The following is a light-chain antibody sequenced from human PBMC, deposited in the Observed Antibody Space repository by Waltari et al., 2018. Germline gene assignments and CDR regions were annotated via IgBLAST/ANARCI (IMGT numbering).Light chain of an antibody. Sequence: EIVMTQSPATLSVSPGERATLSCRASQSVGTHLAWYQQRPGQAPRLLSYGASTRANGIPARFSGSGSGADFILTISSLQSEDFAVYHCQQGNSWPWTFGQGTKVEIK. CDR2: GAS. CDR3: QQGNSWPWT. CDR1: QSVGTH. J-gene: IGKJ1*01. V-gene: IGKV3-15*01.